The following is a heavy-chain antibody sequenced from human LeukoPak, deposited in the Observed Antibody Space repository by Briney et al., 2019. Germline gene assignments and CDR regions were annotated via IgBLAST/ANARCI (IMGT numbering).Heavy chain of an antibody. D-gene: IGHD1-1*01. CDR1: GGSISSSSYY. CDR3: ARGPITEDGTFHSPNA. V-gene: IGHV4-39*02. J-gene: IGHJ5*02. CDR2: IYYSGST. Sequence: PWETLSLTCTVSGGSISSSSYYWGWIRQPPGKGLEWIGSIYYSGSTYYNPSLKSRVTISVDTSKNHFSLKVSSVTAADTAVYYCARGPITEDGTFHSPNAWGQGTLVTVSS.